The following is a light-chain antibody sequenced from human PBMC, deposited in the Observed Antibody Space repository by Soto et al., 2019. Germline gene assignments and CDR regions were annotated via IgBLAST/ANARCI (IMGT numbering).Light chain of an antibody. CDR2: GAS. CDR3: QQYGSSMYT. J-gene: IGKJ2*01. V-gene: IGKV3-20*01. CDR1: QSISSGY. Sequence: EIVLTQSPGTLSLSPGERAALSCRASQSISSGYLGWYQQKPGQAPRLLIYGASSRATDIPDRFSGSGSGTDFNLTISRLEPEDFAIYYCQQYGSSMYTFGQGTNLEIK.